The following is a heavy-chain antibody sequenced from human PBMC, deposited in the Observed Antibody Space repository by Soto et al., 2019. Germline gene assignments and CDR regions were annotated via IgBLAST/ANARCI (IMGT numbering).Heavy chain of an antibody. CDR3: ARAPTEYDSSPPGLCYFDL. CDR2: IYYSGST. Sequence: PSETLSLTCTVSGGSISSGGYYWIWIRQHPGKGLEWIGYIYYSGSTYYNPSLKSRVTISVDTSKNQFSLKLSSVTAADTAVYYCARAPTEYDSSPPGLCYFDLWGRGTLVTVSS. V-gene: IGHV4-31*03. CDR1: GGSISSGGYY. J-gene: IGHJ2*01. D-gene: IGHD3-22*01.